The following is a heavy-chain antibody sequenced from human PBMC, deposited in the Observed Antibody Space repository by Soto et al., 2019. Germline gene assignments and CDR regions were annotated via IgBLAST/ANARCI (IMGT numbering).Heavy chain of an antibody. V-gene: IGHV3-48*03. CDR1: GFTFSSYE. D-gene: IGHD4-17*01. CDR3: ARENGDYFDY. Sequence: GSLRLSCAASGFTFSSYEMNWVRQAPGKGLEWVSYISSSGSTIYYADSVKGRFTISRDNAKNSLYLQMNSLRAEDTAVYYCARENGDYFDYWGQGTLVTVSS. CDR2: ISSSGSTI. J-gene: IGHJ4*02.